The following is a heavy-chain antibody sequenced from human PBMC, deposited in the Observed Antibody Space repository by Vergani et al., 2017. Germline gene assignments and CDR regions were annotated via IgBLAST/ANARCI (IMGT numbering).Heavy chain of an antibody. CDR3: ARDSLGYYDSSGYLDY. D-gene: IGHD3-22*01. CDR1: GFTFSSYS. Sequence: EVQLVESGGGLVKPGGSLRLSCAASGFTFSSYSMNWVRQAPGKGLEWVSSISSSSSYIYYADSVKGRFTISRDNAKNSLYLQMNSLRAEDTAVYYCARDSLGYYDSSGYLDYWGQGTLVTVSS. V-gene: IGHV3-21*01. J-gene: IGHJ4*02. CDR2: ISSSSSYI.